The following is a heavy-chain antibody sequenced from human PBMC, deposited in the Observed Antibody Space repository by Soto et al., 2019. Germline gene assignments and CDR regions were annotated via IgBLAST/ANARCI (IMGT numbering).Heavy chain of an antibody. D-gene: IGHD3-10*01. V-gene: IGHV3-30*18. CDR2: ISYDGSNK. J-gene: IGHJ4*02. CDR3: AKDLGRAYYGSGSYWFDY. Sequence: GGSLRLSCAASGFTFSSYGMHWVRQAPGKGLEWVAVISYDGSNKYYADSVKGRFTISRDNSKNTLYLQVNSLRAEGTAVYYCAKDLGRAYYGSGSYWFDYWGQGTLVTVSS. CDR1: GFTFSSYG.